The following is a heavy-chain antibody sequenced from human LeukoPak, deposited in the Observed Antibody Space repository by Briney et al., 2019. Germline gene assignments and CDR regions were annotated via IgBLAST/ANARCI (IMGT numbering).Heavy chain of an antibody. CDR3: TTPPYSGSYKGFDY. V-gene: IGHV3-15*01. Sequence: GGSLRLSCAASGFTFSNAWMSWVRQAPGKGLEWVGRIKSKTDGGTTDYAAPVKGRFTISRDDSENTLYLQMNSLKTEDTAVYYCTTPPYSGSYKGFDYWGQGTLVTVSS. J-gene: IGHJ4*02. D-gene: IGHD1-26*01. CDR1: GFTFSNAW. CDR2: IKSKTDGGTT.